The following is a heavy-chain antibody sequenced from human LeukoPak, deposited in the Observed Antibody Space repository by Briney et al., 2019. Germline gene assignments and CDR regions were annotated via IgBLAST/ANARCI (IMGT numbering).Heavy chain of an antibody. CDR1: GFTFSDHD. Sequence: GGSLRLSCAASGFTFSDHDMNWVRQAPGKGLERVSYIIADGSSTYYADSVKGRFTISRDNAKSSLYLQMNSLRAEDTALYYCARERPNCYADCYDCWGQGTLVTVSS. J-gene: IGHJ4*02. V-gene: IGHV3-48*03. D-gene: IGHD3-16*01. CDR2: IIADGSST. CDR3: ARERPNCYADCYDC.